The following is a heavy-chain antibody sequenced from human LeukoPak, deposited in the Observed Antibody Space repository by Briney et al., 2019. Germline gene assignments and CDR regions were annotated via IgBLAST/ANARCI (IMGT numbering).Heavy chain of an antibody. D-gene: IGHD6-25*01. Sequence: GGSLRLSCAASGFTFLSYGMHWVRQAPGKGLEWVAFIRYDGSNKYYADSVKGRFTISRDNSKNTLYLQMNSLTAEDTAVYYCARGPPWYFDLWGRGTLVTVSS. J-gene: IGHJ2*01. CDR2: IRYDGSNK. CDR1: GFTFLSYG. CDR3: ARGPPWYFDL. V-gene: IGHV3-30*02.